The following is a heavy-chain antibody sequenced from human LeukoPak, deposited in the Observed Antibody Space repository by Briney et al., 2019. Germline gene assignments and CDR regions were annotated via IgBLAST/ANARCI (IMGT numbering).Heavy chain of an antibody. CDR3: AKDLGIGGSGF. D-gene: IGHD3-22*01. J-gene: IGHJ4*02. Sequence: GGSLRLSCVASGFTFSNHDMHWVRQAPGKGLEWVAFMRYDGYNEYYADSVKGRFTISRDNSKNTLYLQMNILRGEDTATYYCAKDLGIGGSGFWGQGTLVTVSS. CDR1: GFTFSNHD. V-gene: IGHV3-30*02. CDR2: MRYDGYNE.